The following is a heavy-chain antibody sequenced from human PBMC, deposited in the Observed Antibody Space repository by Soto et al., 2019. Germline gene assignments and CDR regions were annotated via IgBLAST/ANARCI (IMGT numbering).Heavy chain of an antibody. Sequence: EVQLLESGGGLVQPGGSLRLSCVASGFIFSSYAMSWVRQAPGKGLEWVSAMSGSGDNAYYADSVKGRFTIARGNSKNLLTLQMKSLRAEDTAIYYCARFFAAGTRGYLDSWGQGTLVTVSS. D-gene: IGHD3-3*01. V-gene: IGHV3-23*01. CDR2: MSGSGDNA. CDR3: ARFFAAGTRGYLDS. J-gene: IGHJ4*02. CDR1: GFIFSSYA.